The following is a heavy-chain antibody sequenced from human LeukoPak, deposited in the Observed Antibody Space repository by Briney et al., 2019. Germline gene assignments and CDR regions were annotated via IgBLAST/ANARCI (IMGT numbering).Heavy chain of an antibody. CDR2: IYPGDSDT. CDR3: ARPALYCSSTVCPPYMDV. V-gene: IGHV5-51*01. D-gene: IGHD2-2*01. J-gene: IGHJ6*03. CDR1: GYTFTGDW. Sequence: GGCLKISCKASGYTFTGDWIGWVRQMPGKGLEWMGIIYPGDSDTKYNAPFQGQVTISADKSISTAYLQWGSLKASDTATYYCARPALYCSSTVCPPYMDVWGKGTTVTVSS.